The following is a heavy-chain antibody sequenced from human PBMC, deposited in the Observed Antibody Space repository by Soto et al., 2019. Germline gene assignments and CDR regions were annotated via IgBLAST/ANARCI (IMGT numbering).Heavy chain of an antibody. J-gene: IGHJ5*02. CDR2: IYYSGST. D-gene: IGHD3-10*01. CDR3: AREEYNWSDP. Sequence: SETLSLTCTVSGGSISSYYWSWIRQPPGKGLEWIGYIYYSGSTNYNPSLKSRVTVSVDTSKNQFSLKLSSVTAADTAVYYCAREEYNWSDPWGQGTLVTVSS. V-gene: IGHV4-59*01. CDR1: GGSISSYY.